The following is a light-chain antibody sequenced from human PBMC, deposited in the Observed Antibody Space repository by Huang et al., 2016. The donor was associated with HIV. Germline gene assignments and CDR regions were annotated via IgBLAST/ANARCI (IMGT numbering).Light chain of an antibody. V-gene: IGKV2-29*02. Sequence: DIVMTQTPLSLSVTPGQPASISCKSSQGLLYREKIYLYWYLQKPVQSPQLLIYELSNRFSGVPDRFSGSGSPTDFTLNISRVETEDVGVYYCMQGNQLPYTFGQGTRLEIK. CDR1: QGLLYREKIY. J-gene: IGKJ2*01. CDR3: MQGNQLPYT. CDR2: ELS.